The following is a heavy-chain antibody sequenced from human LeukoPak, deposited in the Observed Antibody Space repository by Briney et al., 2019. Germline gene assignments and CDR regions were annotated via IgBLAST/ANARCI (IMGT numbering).Heavy chain of an antibody. CDR3: VRDANYYDRSNYYDVLDI. CDR1: GFSFSNYW. J-gene: IGHJ3*02. Sequence: GGSLRLSCAATGFSFSNYWMVWVRQAPGEGLEWVANMRGDGSREYYLDSVKGRFTISRDNAKNSLYLQMSSLRADDTAVYYCVRDANYYDRSNYYDVLDIWGQGTMVTVSS. CDR2: MRGDGSRE. V-gene: IGHV3-7*01. D-gene: IGHD3-22*01.